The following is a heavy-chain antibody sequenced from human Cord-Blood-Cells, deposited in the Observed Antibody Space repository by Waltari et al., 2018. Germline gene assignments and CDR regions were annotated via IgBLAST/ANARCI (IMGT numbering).Heavy chain of an antibody. CDR2: ISYDGSNK. CDR1: GFTFSSYV. D-gene: IGHD3-3*01. CDR3: AKDTDDFWSGYLDY. J-gene: IGHJ4*02. V-gene: IGHV3-30*18. Sequence: QVQLVESGGGVVQPGRSMRLSCAASGFTFSSYVMHWVRQAPGKGLEWVAVISYDGSNKYYADSVKGRFTISRDNSKNTLYLQMNSLRAEDTAVYYCAKDTDDFWSGYLDYWGQGTLVTISS.